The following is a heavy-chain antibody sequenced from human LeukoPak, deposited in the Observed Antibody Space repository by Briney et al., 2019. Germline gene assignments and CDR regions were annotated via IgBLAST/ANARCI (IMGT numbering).Heavy chain of an antibody. Sequence: GGSLRLSCAASGFTFSSYSMNWVRQAPGKGLEWVSSISSSSSYIYYADSVKGRFTISRDNAKNSLYLQMDSLRAEDTAVYYCAIRIAAAGMLDYWGQGTLVTVSS. V-gene: IGHV3-21*01. D-gene: IGHD6-13*01. CDR3: AIRIAAAGMLDY. CDR2: ISSSSSYI. J-gene: IGHJ4*02. CDR1: GFTFSSYS.